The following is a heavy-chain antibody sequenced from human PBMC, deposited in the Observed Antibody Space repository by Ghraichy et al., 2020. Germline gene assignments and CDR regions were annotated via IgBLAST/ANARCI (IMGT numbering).Heavy chain of an antibody. J-gene: IGHJ4*02. V-gene: IGHV4-59*08. CDR1: GGSISSYY. Sequence: SETLSLTCTVSGGSISSYYWGWIRQPPGKGLEWIGYIYYSGSTNYNPSLKSRVTISVDTSKNQFSLKLSSVTAADTAVYYCARHVPVAGTWTLDYWGQGTLVTVSS. CDR2: IYYSGST. CDR3: ARHVPVAGTWTLDY. D-gene: IGHD6-19*01.